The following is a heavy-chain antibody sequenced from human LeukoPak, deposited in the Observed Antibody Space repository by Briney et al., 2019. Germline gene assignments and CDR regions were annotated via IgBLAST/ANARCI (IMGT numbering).Heavy chain of an antibody. CDR3: ARDRRYYDSRRTCGAFDI. CDR2: IKEDGSEI. CDR1: GFIFSSYW. J-gene: IGHJ3*02. V-gene: IGHV3-7*01. D-gene: IGHD3-22*01. Sequence: GGSLRLSCAASGFIFSSYWMNWVRQAPGKGLEWVANIKEDGSEIYYVASVKGRFTISRDNAKNSVFLQMNSLRAEDTAVYYCARDRRYYDSRRTCGAFDIWGQGTMVTVSS.